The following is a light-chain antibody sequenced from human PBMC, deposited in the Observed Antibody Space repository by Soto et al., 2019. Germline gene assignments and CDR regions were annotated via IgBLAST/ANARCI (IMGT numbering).Light chain of an antibody. CDR1: SSDVGAYNY. CDR2: DVS. Sequence: QSAPTQPPSASGSPGQSVTISCTGTSSDVGAYNYVSWYQQHPGKAPKLMIYDVSKRPSGVPYRFSGSKSGNAASLTVSGLQGEDEADYYCSSYAGSSWVFGGGTKLTVL. CDR3: SSYAGSSWV. J-gene: IGLJ3*02. V-gene: IGLV2-8*01.